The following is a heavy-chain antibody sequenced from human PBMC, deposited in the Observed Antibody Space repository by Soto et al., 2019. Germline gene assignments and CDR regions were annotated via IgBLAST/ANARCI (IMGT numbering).Heavy chain of an antibody. D-gene: IGHD3-3*01. Sequence: ESLKISCKGSGYSFPSQWIGWVRQTPGKGLEWMGSIYPADSDTRYSPSFQGQVTISADKSISSAYLQWSSLRASDTAMYYCARGGVSTRTFDYWGQGTPVTLSS. CDR1: GYSFPSQW. J-gene: IGHJ4*02. CDR3: ARGGVSTRTFDY. CDR2: IYPADSDT. V-gene: IGHV5-51*01.